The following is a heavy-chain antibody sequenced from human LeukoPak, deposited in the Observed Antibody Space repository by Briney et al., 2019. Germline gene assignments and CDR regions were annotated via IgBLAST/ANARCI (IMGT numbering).Heavy chain of an antibody. CDR3: ARERWFGEFDP. D-gene: IGHD3-10*01. V-gene: IGHV3-48*04. J-gene: IGHJ5*02. CDR2: ISSSGSTI. CDR1: GFTFNSYG. Sequence: GGSLRLSCAASGFTFNSYGMHWVRQAPGKGLEWVSYISSSGSTIYYADSVKGRFTISRDNAKNSLYLQMNSLRAEDTAVYYCARERWFGEFDPWGQGTLVTVSS.